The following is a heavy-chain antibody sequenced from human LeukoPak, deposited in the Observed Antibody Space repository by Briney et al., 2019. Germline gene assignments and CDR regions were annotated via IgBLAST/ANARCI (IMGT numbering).Heavy chain of an antibody. CDR2: ISYSGST. J-gene: IGHJ4*02. CDR1: GGSISSYY. V-gene: IGHV4-59*01. Sequence: NSSETLSLTCTVSGGSISSYYWSWIRQPPGKGLEWIGYISYSGSTNYNPSLKSRVTISVDTSKNQFSLKLSSVTAADTAVYYCARAGSYGFWFDYWGQGTLVTVSS. CDR3: ARAGSYGFWFDY. D-gene: IGHD5-18*01.